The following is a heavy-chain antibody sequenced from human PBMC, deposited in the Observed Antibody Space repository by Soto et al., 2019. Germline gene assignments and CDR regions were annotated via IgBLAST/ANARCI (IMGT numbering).Heavy chain of an antibody. Sequence: ASVKVSCKASGGTFSSYAISWVRQAPGQGLEWMGGIIPIFGTANYAQKFQGRVTITADESTSTAYMELSSLRSEDTAVYYCATAYSGSYSFEYFDHWGQGTLVTVSS. V-gene: IGHV1-69*13. CDR1: GGTFSSYA. J-gene: IGHJ1*01. CDR2: IIPIFGTA. CDR3: ATAYSGSYSFEYFDH. D-gene: IGHD3-10*01.